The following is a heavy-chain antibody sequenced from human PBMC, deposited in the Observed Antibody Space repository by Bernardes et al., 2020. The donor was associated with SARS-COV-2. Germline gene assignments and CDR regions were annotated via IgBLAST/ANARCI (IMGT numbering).Heavy chain of an antibody. CDR1: GFTFSNSG. V-gene: IGHV3-30*03. Sequence: GGSLRLSCAGSGFTFSNSGMHWVRQAPGKGLEWVATISYDGSQKKYADSVKGRFTISRDNSKNTLFLQMNSLRTEDTAVHFCAIGAVAGTESFGFWGQGALVTVSS. CDR3: AIGAVAGTESFGF. D-gene: IGHD6-19*01. CDR2: ISYDGSQK. J-gene: IGHJ4*02.